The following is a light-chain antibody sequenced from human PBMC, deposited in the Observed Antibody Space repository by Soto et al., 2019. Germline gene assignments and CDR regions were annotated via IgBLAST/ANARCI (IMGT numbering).Light chain of an antibody. CDR1: SSDVGGYNY. CDR2: DVD. V-gene: IGLV2-11*01. Sequence: QSAVAQPRSVSGSRGQSVTISWTGTSSDVGGYNYVSWYQHHPGKAPKLMIYDVDKRPSGVPGRFSGSKSGNTASLTISGLQAEDEADYYCCSYAGSYPFVFGTGTKVTVL. CDR3: CSYAGSYPFV. J-gene: IGLJ1*01.